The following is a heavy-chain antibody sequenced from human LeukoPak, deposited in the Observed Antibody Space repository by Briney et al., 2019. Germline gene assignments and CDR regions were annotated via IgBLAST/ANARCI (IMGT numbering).Heavy chain of an antibody. J-gene: IGHJ4*02. CDR3: AKVKEQWLVRGDFDY. Sequence: SGGSLRLSCAASGFTFSSYAMSWVRQAPGKGLEWVSAISGSGGSTYYADSVKGRFTISRDNSKNTLYLQMNSLRAEDTAVYCCAKVKEQWLVRGDFDYWGQGTLVTVSS. CDR1: GFTFSSYA. CDR2: ISGSGGST. V-gene: IGHV3-23*01. D-gene: IGHD6-19*01.